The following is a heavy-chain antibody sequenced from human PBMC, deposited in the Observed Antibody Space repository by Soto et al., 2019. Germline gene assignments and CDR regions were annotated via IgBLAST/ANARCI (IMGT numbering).Heavy chain of an antibody. J-gene: IGHJ4*02. CDR3: ARDLTSVRGS. CDR2: IIPILDAT. V-gene: IGHV1-69*01. D-gene: IGHD3-10*01. Sequence: QVQMVQSGAEVKKPGSSARVSCKVSGGTFSRHSISWVRQAPGQGLEWMGGIIPILDATQYAQKFQGRLTITADESTTTFHMDLSGLRPEDTAIYYCARDLTSVRGSWGQGTLVTVS. CDR1: GGTFSRHS.